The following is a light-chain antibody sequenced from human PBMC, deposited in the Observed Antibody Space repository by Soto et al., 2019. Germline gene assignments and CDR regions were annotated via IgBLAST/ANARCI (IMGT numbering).Light chain of an antibody. Sequence: QSVLTQPPSASGTPGQRVTISCSGSSSNIGSYTVNWYQQLPGTAPKLLIYTNNQRPSGVPDRFSGSKSGTSASLAISGLQSEDEADYYCASWDDSLSGPVFGGGTKLTVL. CDR3: ASWDDSLSGPV. V-gene: IGLV1-44*01. CDR1: SSNIGSYT. J-gene: IGLJ3*02. CDR2: TNN.